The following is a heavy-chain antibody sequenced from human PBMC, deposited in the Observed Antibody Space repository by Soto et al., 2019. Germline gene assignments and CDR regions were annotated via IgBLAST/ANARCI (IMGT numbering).Heavy chain of an antibody. CDR3: ARDRGSSWDYYGMDV. CDR1: GFTVNTNY. D-gene: IGHD6-13*01. CDR2: IYNGGIT. Sequence: GGSLRLSCAASGFTVNTNYMNWVRQAPGKGLEWVSVIYNGGITYYADSVRGRFTISRDNSKNTLYLQMNSLRVDDTAVYYCARDRGSSWDYYGMDVWGQGTTVTVSS. J-gene: IGHJ6*02. V-gene: IGHV3-53*01.